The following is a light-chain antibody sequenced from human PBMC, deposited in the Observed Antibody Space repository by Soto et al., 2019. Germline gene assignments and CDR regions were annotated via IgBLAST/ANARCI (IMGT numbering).Light chain of an antibody. CDR1: QSVLSSSNNKNY. Sequence: DIVMTQSPDSLAVSLGERATINCKSSQSVLSSSNNKNYLAWYQQKPGQPPKLLISWASIRESWVPDRFSGSASGTDFTLTISSLHAEDVAVYYCQQYSYTPPTFGGGTKVEI. CDR2: WAS. CDR3: QQYSYTPPT. J-gene: IGKJ4*01. V-gene: IGKV4-1*01.